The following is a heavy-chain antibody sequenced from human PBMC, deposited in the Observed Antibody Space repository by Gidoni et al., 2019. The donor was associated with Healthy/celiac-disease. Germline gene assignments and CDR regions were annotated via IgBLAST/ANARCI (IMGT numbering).Heavy chain of an antibody. CDR3: ARHSRVLLWFGESPEYFDY. J-gene: IGHJ4*02. V-gene: IGHV5-51*01. CDR1: GYSFTSYW. CDR2: IYPGDSDT. Sequence: EVQLVQSGAEVKKPGESLKISCKGSGYSFTSYWIGWVRQMPGKGLEWMGIIYPGDSDTRYSPSFQGQVTISADKSISTAYLQWSSLKASDTAMYYCARHSRVLLWFGESPEYFDYWGQGTLVTVSS. D-gene: IGHD3-10*01.